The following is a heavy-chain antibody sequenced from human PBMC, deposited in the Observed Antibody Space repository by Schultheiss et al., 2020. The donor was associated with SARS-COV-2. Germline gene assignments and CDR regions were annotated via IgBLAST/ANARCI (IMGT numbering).Heavy chain of an antibody. Sequence: SETLSLTCTVSGGSISSGSYYWSWIRQPAGKKMEWIGRIYTSGSTTYNPSLKSRVTISLDTSKNQIALKLNSVTAADTAVYYCARANRWAFDYWGQGTLLTVSS. CDR2: IYTSGST. D-gene: IGHD1-14*01. J-gene: IGHJ4*02. CDR1: GGSISSGSYY. V-gene: IGHV4-61*02. CDR3: ARANRWAFDY.